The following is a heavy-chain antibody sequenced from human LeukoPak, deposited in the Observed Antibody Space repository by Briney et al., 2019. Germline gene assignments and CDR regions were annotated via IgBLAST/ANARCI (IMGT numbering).Heavy chain of an antibody. V-gene: IGHV3-74*01. D-gene: IGHD2/OR15-2a*01. Sequence: GGCLRLSCAASGFTFSRYWIHWVRQAPGKGLVWVSRINNDGSDTIYADSVKGRFAMSRDNAKNTVFLQMSGLRAEDTAVYYCARGGFSHAFDVWGQGTTVTVSS. CDR3: ARGGFSHAFDV. J-gene: IGHJ3*01. CDR1: GFTFSRYW. CDR2: INNDGSDT.